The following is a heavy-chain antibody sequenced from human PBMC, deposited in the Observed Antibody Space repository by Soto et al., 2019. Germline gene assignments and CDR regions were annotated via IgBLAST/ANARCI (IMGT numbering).Heavy chain of an antibody. V-gene: IGHV1-3*01. D-gene: IGHD3-10*01. Sequence: GASVKVSCKASGYTFTSYAMHWVRQAPGQRLEWMGWINAGNGNTKYSQKFQGRFTISRDNSKNTLYLQMNSLRVEDTAVYYCAKSSRLLLWFGESLGTFDYWGQGTLVTVSS. CDR2: INAGNGNT. CDR1: GYTFTSYA. J-gene: IGHJ4*02. CDR3: AKSSRLLLWFGESLGTFDY.